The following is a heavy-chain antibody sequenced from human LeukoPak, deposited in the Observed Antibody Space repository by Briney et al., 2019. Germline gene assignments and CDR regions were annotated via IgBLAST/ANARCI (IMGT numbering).Heavy chain of an antibody. CDR1: GGTFSSYA. D-gene: IGHD6-19*01. Sequence: SVKVYCKASGGTFSSYAISWVRQAPGQGLEWMGGIIPIFGTANYAQKFQGRVTITADESTSTAYMELSSLRSEDTAVYYCARGAWLVSDYYYGMDVWGQGTTVTVSS. CDR2: IIPIFGTA. V-gene: IGHV1-69*13. J-gene: IGHJ6*02. CDR3: ARGAWLVSDYYYGMDV.